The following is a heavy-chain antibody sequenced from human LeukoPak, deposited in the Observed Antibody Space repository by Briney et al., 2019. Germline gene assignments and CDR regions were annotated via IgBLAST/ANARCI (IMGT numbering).Heavy chain of an antibody. CDR2: ISSSGSIT. J-gene: IGHJ3*02. V-gene: IGHV3-48*01. Sequence: GVSLRLSCVASGFTLSSHNINRVRQAPGKGLEWVSHISSSGSITYYGDSVKGRITISRDNAKNSVSLYMNSLRAEDSAVYYCARPGITAFDIWGQGTMVTVSP. CDR1: GFTLSSHN. CDR3: ARPGITAFDI. D-gene: IGHD3-10*01.